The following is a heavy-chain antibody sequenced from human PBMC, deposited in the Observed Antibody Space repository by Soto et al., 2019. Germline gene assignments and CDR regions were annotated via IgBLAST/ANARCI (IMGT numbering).Heavy chain of an antibody. Sequence: SETLSLTCTVSGDSISGGRYHWGWIRQPPGKGLEWIATIHYSGNTHYNPSLRSRVTISVDTSKSQFSLRLSSVTAADTAVYYCARVSSSSSSRKIDPWGQGTLVTVS. V-gene: IGHV4-39*01. D-gene: IGHD6-6*01. CDR1: GDSISGGRYH. CDR2: IHYSGNT. CDR3: ARVSSSSSSRKIDP. J-gene: IGHJ5*02.